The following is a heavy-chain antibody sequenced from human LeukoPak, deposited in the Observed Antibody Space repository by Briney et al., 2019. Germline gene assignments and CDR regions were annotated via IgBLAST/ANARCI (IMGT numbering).Heavy chain of an antibody. J-gene: IGHJ3*02. CDR1: GFSFSSHE. D-gene: IGHD1-26*01. Sequence: GGSLRLSCAASGFSFSSHEMHWVRQAPGKGLEWLSYISDSGSTIHTADSVKGRFSSSRDNAKSSLYLQLNSLRAEDTAVYYCAREGYSGILGAFDIWGQGTMLTVSS. CDR2: ISDSGSTI. CDR3: AREGYSGILGAFDI. V-gene: IGHV3-48*03.